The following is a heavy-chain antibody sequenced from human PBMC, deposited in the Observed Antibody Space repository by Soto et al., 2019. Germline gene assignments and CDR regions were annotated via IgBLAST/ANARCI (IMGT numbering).Heavy chain of an antibody. V-gene: IGHV3-21*01. CDR1: GFTFSSYS. D-gene: IGHD3-9*01. CDR3: ARAHPYDILTGYYTPDAFDI. J-gene: IGHJ3*02. CDR2: ISSSSSYI. Sequence: GGSLRLSCAASGFTFSSYSMNWVRQAPGKGLEWVSSISSSSSYIYYADSVKGRFTISRDNAKNSLYLQMNSLRAEDTAVYYCARAHPYDILTGYYTPDAFDIWGQGTMVTVSS.